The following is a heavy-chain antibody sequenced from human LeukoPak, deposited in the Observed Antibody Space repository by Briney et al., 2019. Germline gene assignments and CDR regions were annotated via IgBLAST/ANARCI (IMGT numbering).Heavy chain of an antibody. D-gene: IGHD6-19*01. CDR3: ARDASNSSGRYEDFDY. J-gene: IGHJ4*02. Sequence: SVTVTCKASGYTFTDHSISWVRQAPGPGLERMGWISAYNGDTNYAQKFRGRVTMATDTSTTTAYMELRSLRSDDTAVYYCARDASNSSGRYEDFDYWGQGTMTPVSS. CDR1: GYTFTDHS. CDR2: ISAYNGDT. V-gene: IGHV1-18*01.